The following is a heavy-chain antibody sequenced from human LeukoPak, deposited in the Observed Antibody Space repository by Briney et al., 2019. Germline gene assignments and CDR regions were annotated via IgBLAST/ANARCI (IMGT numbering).Heavy chain of an antibody. CDR3: AKMAMVTSEYFDY. Sequence: PGGSLRLSCATSGFTFSSYAMSWVRQAPGKGLEWVSAIGGSGGTTFYADSVKGRFSISRDNSKNTLYLQMNSLRAEDTAVYYCAKMAMVTSEYFDYWGQGTLVTVSS. CDR2: IGGSGGTT. D-gene: IGHD5-18*01. CDR1: GFTFSSYA. J-gene: IGHJ4*02. V-gene: IGHV3-23*01.